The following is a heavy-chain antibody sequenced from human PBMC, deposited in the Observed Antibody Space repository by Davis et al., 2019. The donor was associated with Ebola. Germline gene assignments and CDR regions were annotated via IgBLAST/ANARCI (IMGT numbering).Heavy chain of an antibody. CDR3: ARSRWNDWYFDL. V-gene: IGHV1-69*06. CDR2: VTPVFGTA. D-gene: IGHD1-1*01. Sequence: SVKVSCKTSGYTFTSYGISWVRQAPGQGLEWMGGVTPVFGTANYAQKFQGRVTITANKSTSTVYMELTSLRSEDTAVYYCARSRWNDWYFDLWGRGTLVSVSS. CDR1: GYTFTSYG. J-gene: IGHJ2*01.